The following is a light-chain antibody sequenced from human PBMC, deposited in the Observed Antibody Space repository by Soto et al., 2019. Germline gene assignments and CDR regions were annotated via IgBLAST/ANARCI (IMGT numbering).Light chain of an antibody. CDR3: NSYTSRSTVV. V-gene: IGLV2-14*01. CDR1: SSDVGNYNY. Sequence: QSALTQPASVSGFPGQSITISCTGTSSDVGNYNYVSWYQQHPGKAPRLMIYEVNNRPSGVSGRFSGSKSGNTASLTISGLHDEDEADYYCNSYTSRSTVVFGGGTKLTVL. J-gene: IGLJ2*01. CDR2: EVN.